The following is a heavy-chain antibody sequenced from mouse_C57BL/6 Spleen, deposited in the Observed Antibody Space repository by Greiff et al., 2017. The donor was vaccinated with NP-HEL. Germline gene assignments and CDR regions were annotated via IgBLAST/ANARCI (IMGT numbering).Heavy chain of an antibody. CDR1: GYTFTSYW. CDR3: ARLETVYFDY. D-gene: IGHD1-1*01. V-gene: IGHV1-61*01. CDR2: IYPSDSET. Sequence: QVQLQQPGAELVRPGSSVKLSCKASGYTFTSYWMDWVKQRPGQGLEWIGNIYPSDSETHYNQKFKDKATLTVDKSSSTAYMQLSSLTSEDSAVYYCARLETVYFDYWGQGTTLTVSS. J-gene: IGHJ2*01.